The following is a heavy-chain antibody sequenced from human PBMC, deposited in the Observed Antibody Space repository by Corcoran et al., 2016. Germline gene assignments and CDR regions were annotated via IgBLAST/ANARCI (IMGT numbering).Heavy chain of an antibody. CDR1: GFTVSSNY. V-gene: IGHV3-53*04. CDR3: ARGGGFGDRKGMDV. Sequence: GGGLVQPGGSLRLSCAASGFTVSSNYMSWVRQAPGKGLEWVSVIYSGGSTYYADSVKGRFTISRHNSKNTLYLQMKSLRAEDTAVYYCARGGGFGDRKGMDVWGQGTTVTVSS. J-gene: IGHJ6*02. CDR2: IYSGGST. D-gene: IGHD3-10*01.